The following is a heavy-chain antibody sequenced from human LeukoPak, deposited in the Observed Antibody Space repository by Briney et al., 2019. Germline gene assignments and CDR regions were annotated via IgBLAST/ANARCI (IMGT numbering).Heavy chain of an antibody. V-gene: IGHV4-34*01. J-gene: IGHJ4*02. Sequence: SETLSLTCAVYGGSFSGYYWSWIRQPPGKGLEWIGEINHSGSTNYNPSLKSRVTISVDTSKNQFSLKLSSVTAAVTAVYYCARGAYSSSSSLDYWGQGTLVTVSS. D-gene: IGHD6-6*01. CDR2: INHSGST. CDR3: ARGAYSSSSSLDY. CDR1: GGSFSGYY.